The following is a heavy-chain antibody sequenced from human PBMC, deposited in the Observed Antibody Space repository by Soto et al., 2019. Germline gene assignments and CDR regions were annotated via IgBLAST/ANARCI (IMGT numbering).Heavy chain of an antibody. CDR3: ARSYYYDSSAFYHFDS. D-gene: IGHD3-22*01. V-gene: IGHV4-31*03. CDR2: IYYSGST. CDR1: GGSISSGGYY. Sequence: TSETLSLTCTVSGGSISSGGYYWSWIRQHPGKGLEWIGYIYYSGSTYYNPSLKSRVTISVDTSKNQFSLKLSSVTAADTAEYFCARSYYYDSSAFYHFDSWGQGALVTVSS. J-gene: IGHJ4*02.